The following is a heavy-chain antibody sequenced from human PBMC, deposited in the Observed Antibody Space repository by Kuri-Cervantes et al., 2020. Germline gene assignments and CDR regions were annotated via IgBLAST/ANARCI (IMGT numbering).Heavy chain of an antibody. CDR1: GFTFSSYA. CDR2: ISYDGSNK. V-gene: IGHV3-30-3*01. D-gene: IGHD3-3*01. CDR3: ARGPLYDFWSGFPPDY. Sequence: GESLKISCAASGFTFSSYAMHWVRQAPGKGLEWVAVISYDGSNKYYADSVKGRFTISGDNSKNTLYLQMNSLRAEGTAVYYCARGPLYDFWSGFPPDYWGQGTLVTVSS. J-gene: IGHJ4*02.